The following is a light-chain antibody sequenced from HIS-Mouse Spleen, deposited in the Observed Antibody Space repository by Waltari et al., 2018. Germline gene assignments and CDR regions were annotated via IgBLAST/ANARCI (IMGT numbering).Light chain of an antibody. CDR3: QQRSNWPT. Sequence: EIVLTQSPATLSLSPVERATLPCRASQSVSSYLAWYQQKPGQAPRLLIYDASNRATGIPARFSGSGSGTDFTLTISSLEPEDFAVYYCQQRSNWPTFGGGTKVEIK. J-gene: IGKJ4*01. V-gene: IGKV3-11*01. CDR2: DAS. CDR1: QSVSSY.